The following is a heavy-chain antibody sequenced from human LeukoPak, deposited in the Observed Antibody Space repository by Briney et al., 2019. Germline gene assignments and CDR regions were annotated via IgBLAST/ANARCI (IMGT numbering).Heavy chain of an antibody. CDR1: GFTFSSYE. D-gene: IGHD2-2*01. CDR2: ISGGGDTT. V-gene: IGHV3-23*01. CDR3: EKLRSSSSSDAFDI. J-gene: IGHJ3*02. Sequence: GGSLRLSCAASGFTFSSYEMNWVRQAPGKGLEWVSGISGGGDTTFYADSVKGRFTISRDNSKNTLYLQMNSLRAEDTAVYYCEKLRSSSSSDAFDIWGQGTMVTVSS.